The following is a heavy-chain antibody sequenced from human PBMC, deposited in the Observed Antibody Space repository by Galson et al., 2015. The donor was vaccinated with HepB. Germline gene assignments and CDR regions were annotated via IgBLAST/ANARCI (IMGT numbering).Heavy chain of an antibody. Sequence: SLRLSRAVSGLTFDDYAMHWVRQAPGKGLEWVSGISWNSASIGYADSVKGRFTISRDNANNSLYLQMNSLRAEDTPLYYCDRGRYCSGASCRRRAFAIWGQGTMVTVSS. CDR2: ISWNSASI. J-gene: IGHJ3*02. V-gene: IGHV3-9*01. CDR1: GLTFDDYA. D-gene: IGHD2-15*01. CDR3: DRGRYCSGASCRRRAFAI.